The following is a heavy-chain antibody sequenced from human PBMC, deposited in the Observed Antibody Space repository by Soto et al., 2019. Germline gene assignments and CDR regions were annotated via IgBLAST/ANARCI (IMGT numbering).Heavy chain of an antibody. J-gene: IGHJ6*02. CDR3: ARDPLSSFGMDV. V-gene: IGHV1-69*13. CDR1: GYTFTSYY. Sequence: AVKVSCKASGYTFTSYYKHWVRPATGQGLEWMGNIITTFGKTNYAQKVQGSLTISADDSTSTVYMELSSLVSEDTAVYYCARDPLSSFGMDVWGQGTTVTVSS. CDR2: IITTFGKT. D-gene: IGHD3-10*02.